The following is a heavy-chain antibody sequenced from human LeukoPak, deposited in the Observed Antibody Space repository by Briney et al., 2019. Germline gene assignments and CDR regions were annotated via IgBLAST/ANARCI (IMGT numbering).Heavy chain of an antibody. D-gene: IGHD4-23*01. CDR2: ISYSGYT. V-gene: IGHV4-59*02. CDR1: GASVRSYY. CDR3: ARGRNDNGGMFFDS. J-gene: IGHJ4*02. Sequence: SETLSLTCTVSGASVRSYYWSWIRQAPGKGLEWVGFISYSGYTSYSPSLKSRVAISVDTSKSQFSLRLTSMTAADTAVYYCARGRNDNGGMFFDSWAQGTLVTVSS.